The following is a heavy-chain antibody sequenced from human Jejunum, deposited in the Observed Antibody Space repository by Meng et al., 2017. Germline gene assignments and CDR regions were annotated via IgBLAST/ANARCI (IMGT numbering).Heavy chain of an antibody. CDR1: GFTFRTYA. Sequence: GGSLRLSCTASGFTFRTYAMHWVRQAPGQGLEWVAVISNDGSNEYYADSVKGRFTISRDNSRNTLFVQMNSLRVEDTAVYFCARARTATTSYSYYVMDVWGQGTTVTVSS. D-gene: IGHD4-17*01. CDR3: ARARTATTSYSYYVMDV. CDR2: ISNDGSNE. J-gene: IGHJ6*02. V-gene: IGHV3-30*04.